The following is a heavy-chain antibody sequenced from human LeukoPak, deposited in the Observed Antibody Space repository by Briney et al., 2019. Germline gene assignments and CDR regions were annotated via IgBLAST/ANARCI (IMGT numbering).Heavy chain of an antibody. CDR2: INPNSGGT. Sequence: GASVKVSCKASGYTFTSYYMHWVRQAPGQGLEWMGWINPNSGGTNYAQKFQGRVTMTRDTSISTAYMELSRLRSDDTAVYYCAREGKHYYDSSGYYFFDYWGQGTLVTVSS. CDR3: AREGKHYYDSSGYYFFDY. V-gene: IGHV1-2*02. CDR1: GYTFTSYY. D-gene: IGHD3-22*01. J-gene: IGHJ4*02.